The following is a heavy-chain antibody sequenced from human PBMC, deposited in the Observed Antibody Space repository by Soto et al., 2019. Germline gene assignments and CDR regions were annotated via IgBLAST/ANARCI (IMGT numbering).Heavy chain of an antibody. CDR1: SISTYY. V-gene: IGHV4-59*01. CDR3: AREPVGATHFDY. J-gene: IGHJ4*02. CDR2: IYYMGRT. D-gene: IGHD1-26*01. Sequence: SETLSLTCTVGSISTYYWNWIPQPPGKGLEWIGYIYYMGRTNYNSSLKSRVTMSIDTSKNQFSLKLSSVTAADTAIYYCAREPVGATHFDYWGQGAPVTVSS.